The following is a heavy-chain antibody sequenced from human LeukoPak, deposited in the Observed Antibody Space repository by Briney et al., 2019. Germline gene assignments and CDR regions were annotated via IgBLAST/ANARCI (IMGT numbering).Heavy chain of an antibody. J-gene: IGHJ4*02. CDR1: GGSISSYY. CDR2: IYYSGST. CDR3: AREGLVGATDY. Sequence: SETLSLTCTVSGGSISSYYWSWIRQPPGKGLEWIGYIYYSGSTNHNPSLKSRVTISVDTSKNQFSLKLSSVTAADTAVYYCAREGLVGATDYWGQGTLVTVSS. D-gene: IGHD1-26*01. V-gene: IGHV4-59*01.